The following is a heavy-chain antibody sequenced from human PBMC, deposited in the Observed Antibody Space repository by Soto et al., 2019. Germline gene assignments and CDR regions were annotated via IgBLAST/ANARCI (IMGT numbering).Heavy chain of an antibody. J-gene: IGHJ6*03. CDR2: IYYSGST. D-gene: IGHD3-9*01. CDR1: GGSISSGGYY. CDR3: ARVYYDILTGYLRSYYYYLAV. V-gene: IGHV4-31*03. Sequence: SETLSLTCTVSGGSISSGGYYWSWIRQHPGKGLEWTGYIYYSGSTYYNPSLKSRVTISVDTSKNQFSLKLSSVTAADTAVYYCARVYYDILTGYLRSYYYYLAVWGKGTTVTVSS.